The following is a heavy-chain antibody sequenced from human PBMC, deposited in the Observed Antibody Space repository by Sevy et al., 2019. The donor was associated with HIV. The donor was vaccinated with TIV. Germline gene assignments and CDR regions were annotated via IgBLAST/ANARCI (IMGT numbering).Heavy chain of an antibody. CDR1: GFAFSNYYA. J-gene: IGHJ6*02. V-gene: IGHV3-30-3*01. D-gene: IGHD4-17*01. CDR2: ISYDGSDK. CDR3: ARPRANYVDHYFFYAMDV. Sequence: GGYLSLSCVASGFAFSNYYAMHWVRQAPGKGLEWVALISYDGSDKYYADSVKGRFTISRDNFKNTLFLQMNSLTTEDTAVYYCARPRANYVDHYFFYAMDVWGQGTTVTVSS.